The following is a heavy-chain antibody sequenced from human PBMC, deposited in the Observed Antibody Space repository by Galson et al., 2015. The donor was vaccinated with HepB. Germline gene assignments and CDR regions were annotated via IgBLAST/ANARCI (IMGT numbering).Heavy chain of an antibody. Sequence: SVKVSCKVSGYTLTELSMHWVRQAPGKGLEWMGGFDPEDGETIYAQKFQGRVTMTEDTSTDTAYMELSSLRSEDTAVYYCATGGEYSSSPFDYWGQGTLVTVSS. CDR2: FDPEDGET. CDR1: GYTLTELS. V-gene: IGHV1-24*01. J-gene: IGHJ4*02. CDR3: ATGGEYSSSPFDY. D-gene: IGHD6-6*01.